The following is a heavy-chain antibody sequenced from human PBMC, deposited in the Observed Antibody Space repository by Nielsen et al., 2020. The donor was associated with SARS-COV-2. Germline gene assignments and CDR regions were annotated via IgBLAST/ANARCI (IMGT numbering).Heavy chain of an antibody. Sequence: SETLSLTCTVSGDSITFSGSYWTWIRHHPLRGLEWLGHRSNDGNTYSNPSLQSRLIISVDTSKNQFSLSLNSVTDADTAIYYCARGAAFFDPWGQGIRVTVSS. CDR1: GDSITFSGSY. V-gene: IGHV4-31*03. CDR2: RSNDGNT. CDR3: ARGAAFFDP. D-gene: IGHD2-15*01. J-gene: IGHJ5*02.